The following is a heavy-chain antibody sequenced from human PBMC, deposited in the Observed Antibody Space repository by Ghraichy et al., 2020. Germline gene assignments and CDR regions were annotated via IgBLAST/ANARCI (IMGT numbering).Heavy chain of an antibody. D-gene: IGHD3-10*01. CDR2: ISGSGGST. V-gene: IGHV3-23*01. Sequence: GGSLRLSCAASGFTFSSYAMSWVRQAPGKGLEWVSAISGSGGSTYYADSVKGRFTISRDNSKNTLYLQMNSLRAEDTAVYYCAKDLYYYGSGSYHPQAWFDPWGQGTLVTVSS. CDR1: GFTFSSYA. CDR3: AKDLYYYGSGSYHPQAWFDP. J-gene: IGHJ5*02.